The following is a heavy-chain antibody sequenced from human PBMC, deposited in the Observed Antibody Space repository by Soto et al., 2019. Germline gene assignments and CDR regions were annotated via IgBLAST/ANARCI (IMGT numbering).Heavy chain of an antibody. CDR3: ARDHTVTHGAYGMDV. Sequence: GASVKVSCKASGGTFSSYAISWVRQAPGQGLEWMGGIIPIFGTANYAQKFQGRVTITADESTSTAYMELSSLRSEDTAVYYCARDHTVTHGAYGMDVWGQGTAVTVSS. V-gene: IGHV1-69*13. CDR2: IIPIFGTA. D-gene: IGHD4-17*01. J-gene: IGHJ6*02. CDR1: GGTFSSYA.